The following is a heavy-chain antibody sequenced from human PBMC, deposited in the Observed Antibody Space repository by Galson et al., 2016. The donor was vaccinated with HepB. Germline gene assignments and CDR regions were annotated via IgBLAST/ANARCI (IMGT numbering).Heavy chain of an antibody. V-gene: IGHV3-7*03. D-gene: IGHD5-24*01. J-gene: IGHJ6*02. Sequence: SLRLSCAASGFTLSQHWMSWVRQAPGKGLEWVANIKQDGSVKDSVDSLKGRFTISRDNTKNSLYLQMSSLRAEDTAVYYCARGPRTYNYYYGMDVWGQGTTVTVSS. CDR2: IKQDGSVK. CDR3: ARGPRTYNYYYGMDV. CDR1: GFTLSQHW.